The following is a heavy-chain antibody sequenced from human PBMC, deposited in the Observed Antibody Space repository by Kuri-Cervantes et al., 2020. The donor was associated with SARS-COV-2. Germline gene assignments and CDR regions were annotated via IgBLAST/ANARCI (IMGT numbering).Heavy chain of an antibody. Sequence: ESLKISCTVSGCSISSSSYYWGWIRQPPGKGLEWIGSIYYSGSTYYNPSLKSRVTISVDTSKNQFSLKLRSVTAADTAVYYCARHNSLEWSFDAFDIWGQGTMVTVSS. CDR2: IYYSGST. J-gene: IGHJ3*02. CDR1: GCSISSSSYY. CDR3: ARHNSLEWSFDAFDI. D-gene: IGHD3-3*01. V-gene: IGHV4-39*07.